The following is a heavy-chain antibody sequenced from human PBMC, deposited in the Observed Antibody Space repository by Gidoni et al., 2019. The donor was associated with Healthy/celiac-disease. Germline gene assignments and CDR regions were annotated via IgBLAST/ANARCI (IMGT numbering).Heavy chain of an antibody. CDR3: ARGLTAGVFDY. Sequence: EVQLVESGGGLVQPGGSLRLSCAASGFTFSSYSMNWVRQAPGKGLEWVSYISSSSSTIYYADSVKGRFTISRDNAKNSLYLQMNSLRAEDTAVYYCARGLTAGVFDYWGQGTLVTVSS. V-gene: IGHV3-48*01. J-gene: IGHJ4*02. D-gene: IGHD2-8*01. CDR2: ISSSSSTI. CDR1: GFTFSSYS.